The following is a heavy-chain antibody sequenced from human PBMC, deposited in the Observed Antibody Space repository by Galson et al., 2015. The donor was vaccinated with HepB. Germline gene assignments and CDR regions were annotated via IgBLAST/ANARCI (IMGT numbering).Heavy chain of an antibody. CDR1: GYTFTSYG. V-gene: IGHV1-18*01. D-gene: IGHD3-3*01. CDR2: ISAYNGNT. J-gene: IGHJ6*03. Sequence: SVKVSCKASGYTFTSYGISWVRQAPGQGLEWMGWISAYNGNTNYAQKLQGRVTMTTDTSTSTAYMELRSLRSDDTAVYYCARHHYDLWSGYNDYYMDVWGKGTTVTVSS. CDR3: ARHHYDLWSGYNDYYMDV.